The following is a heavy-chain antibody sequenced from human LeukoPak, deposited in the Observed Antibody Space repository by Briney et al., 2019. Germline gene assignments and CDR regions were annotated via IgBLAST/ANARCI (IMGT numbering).Heavy chain of an antibody. CDR2: IYHSGST. V-gene: IGHV4-38-2*01. CDR3: ARRRADAFDI. D-gene: IGHD3-10*01. CDR1: GYSISSGYY. J-gene: IGHJ3*02. Sequence: SETLSLTCAVSGYSISSGYYWGRIRQPPGKGLEWIGSIYHSGSTYYNPSLKSRVTISVDMSKNQFSLKLSSVTAADTAVYYCARRRADAFDIWGQGTMVTVSS.